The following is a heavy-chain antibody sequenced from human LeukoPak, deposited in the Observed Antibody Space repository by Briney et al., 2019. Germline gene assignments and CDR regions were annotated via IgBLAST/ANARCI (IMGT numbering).Heavy chain of an antibody. CDR2: INPSGGST. V-gene: IGHV1-46*01. Sequence: ASVKVSCKASGYTLTSYYMHWVRQAPGQGLEWMGIINPSGGSTSYAQKFQGRVTMTSDTSTRTVYMELSSLRSEDTAVYYCARDGLRGYDYWGQGTLVTVSS. D-gene: IGHD4-23*01. CDR1: GYTLTSYY. CDR3: ARDGLRGYDY. J-gene: IGHJ4*02.